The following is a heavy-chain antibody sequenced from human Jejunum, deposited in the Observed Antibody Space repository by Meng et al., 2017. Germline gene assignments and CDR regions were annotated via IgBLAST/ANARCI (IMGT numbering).Heavy chain of an antibody. J-gene: IGHJ3*02. Sequence: GESLKISCAASGFTVSSNYMSWVRQAPGKGLEWVSVIYSGGSTYYADSVKGRFTISRDNSKNTLFLQMNSLRAEDTAVYYCATGYINNWFHAYHAFDIWGQGTMVTVSS. CDR1: GFTVSSNY. CDR2: IYSGGST. D-gene: IGHD1-1*01. CDR3: ATGYINNWFHAYHAFDI. V-gene: IGHV3-66*02.